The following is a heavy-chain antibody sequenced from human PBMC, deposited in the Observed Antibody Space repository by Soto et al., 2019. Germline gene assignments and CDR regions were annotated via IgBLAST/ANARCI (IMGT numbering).Heavy chain of an antibody. D-gene: IGHD4-4*01. V-gene: IGHV1-18*01. J-gene: IGHJ6*02. CDR3: ARGSSVTTIWYYYYGMDV. Sequence: GASVKVSCKASGYTFTSYGISWVRQAPGQGLEWMGWISAYNGNTNYAQKLQGRVTMTTDTSTSTAYMELRSLRSDDTAVYYCARGSSVTTIWYYYYGMDVWGQGTTVTVSS. CDR1: GYTFTSYG. CDR2: ISAYNGNT.